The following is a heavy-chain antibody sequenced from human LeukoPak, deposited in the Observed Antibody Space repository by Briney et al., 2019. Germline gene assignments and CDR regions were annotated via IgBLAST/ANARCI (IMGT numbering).Heavy chain of an antibody. J-gene: IGHJ3*02. D-gene: IGHD2-2*01. CDR1: GFTFSTYA. V-gene: IGHV3-23*01. CDR3: AKSDVVVPAARRVWGAFDI. CDR2: ISGSGGST. Sequence: GGSLRLSCAASGFTFSTYAMSWVRQAPGKGLEWVSAISGSGGSTYYADSVKGRFTISRDNSKNTLYLQMNRLRAEDTAVYYCAKSDVVVPAARRVWGAFDIWGQGTMVTVSS.